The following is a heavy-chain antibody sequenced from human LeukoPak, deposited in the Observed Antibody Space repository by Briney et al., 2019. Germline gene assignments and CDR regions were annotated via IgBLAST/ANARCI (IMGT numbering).Heavy chain of an antibody. CDR1: GCSFTSYW. CDR3: ARPSTPYGSGSYYDWFDP. CDR2: IYPGDSDT. D-gene: IGHD3-10*01. V-gene: IGHV5-51*01. J-gene: IGHJ5*02. Sequence: GESLKISCKGSGCSFTSYWIGWVRQMPGKGLEWMGIIYPGDSDTRYSPSFQGQVTISADKSISTAYLQWSSLKASDTAMYYCARPSTPYGSGSYYDWFDPWGQGTLVTVSS.